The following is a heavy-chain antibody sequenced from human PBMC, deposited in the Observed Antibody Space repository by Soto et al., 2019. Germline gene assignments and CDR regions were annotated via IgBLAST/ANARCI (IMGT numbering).Heavy chain of an antibody. CDR2: INSDASFT. J-gene: IGHJ4*02. D-gene: IGHD7-27*01. CDR3: AASLSGDPYPLDY. Sequence: PGGSLRLSCAASGFTLSPFWMHWVRQAPGKGLVWVSRINSDASFTNYADSVKGRFTISRDNAKNTLYLQMNSLRAEDTAVYYCAASLSGDPYPLDYWGQGTLVTAS. V-gene: IGHV3-74*01. CDR1: GFTLSPFW.